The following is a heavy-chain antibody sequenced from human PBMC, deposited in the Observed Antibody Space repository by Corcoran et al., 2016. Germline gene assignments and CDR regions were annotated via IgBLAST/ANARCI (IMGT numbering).Heavy chain of an antibody. CDR2: ISSSSRYI. V-gene: IGHV3-21*01. D-gene: IGHD2-2*01. J-gene: IGHJ6*02. CDR3: ARVYLYCSSTSCYSDYYYGMDV. CDR1: GFTFSSYS. Sequence: EVQLVESGGGLVKPGGSLRLSCAASGFTFSSYSMNWVRQAPGKGLEWVSSISSSSRYIYYADSVKGRFTISRDNAKKSLYLQMNSLRAEDTAVYYCARVYLYCSSTSCYSDYYYGMDVWGQGTTVTVSS.